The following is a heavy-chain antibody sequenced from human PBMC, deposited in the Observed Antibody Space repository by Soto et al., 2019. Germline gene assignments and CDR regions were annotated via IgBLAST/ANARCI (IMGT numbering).Heavy chain of an antibody. Sequence: ASVTVSCKASGFIFTRFYMHWVRQAPGQGPVWLGIIKPEDGTTYYAQSFQGRLIITSDTSTRTVYMEMSGLTSEDTAVYYCARERDLGELSYDLWGQGTLVTVSS. V-gene: IGHV1-46*01. D-gene: IGHD2-8*01. CDR2: IKPEDGTT. J-gene: IGHJ5*02. CDR3: ARERDLGELSYDL. CDR1: GFIFTRFY.